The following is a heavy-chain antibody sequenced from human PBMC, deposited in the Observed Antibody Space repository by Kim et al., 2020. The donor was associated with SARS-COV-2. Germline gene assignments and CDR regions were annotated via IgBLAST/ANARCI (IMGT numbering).Heavy chain of an antibody. J-gene: IGHJ4*02. D-gene: IGHD3-10*02. V-gene: IGHV4-31*02. CDR2: T. Sequence: TYYNPSLKSRVTISVDTSKNQFSLKLSSVTAADTAVYYCARDLGSGSFDYWGQGTLVTVSS. CDR3: ARDLGSGSFDY.